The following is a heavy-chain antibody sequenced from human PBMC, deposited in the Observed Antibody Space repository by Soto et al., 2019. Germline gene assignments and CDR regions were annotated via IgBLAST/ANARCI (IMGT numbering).Heavy chain of an antibody. CDR2: IWSDGMNK. J-gene: IGHJ4*02. CDR3: AKDGYSSSFDY. CDR1: GFTFSSYG. D-gene: IGHD6-13*01. V-gene: IGHV3-30*02. Sequence: GGSLRLSCAASGFTFSSYGMHWVRQAPAKGREGVAVIWSDGMNKYYADSGKGRFTISRDNSKNTLYLQMNSLRAEDTAVYYCAKDGYSSSFDYWGQGTLVTVSS.